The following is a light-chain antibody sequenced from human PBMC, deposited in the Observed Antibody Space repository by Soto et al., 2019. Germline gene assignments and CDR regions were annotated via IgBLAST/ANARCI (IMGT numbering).Light chain of an antibody. J-gene: IGLJ3*02. CDR2: GDN. Sequence: QSVLIQPPSVSGTPGQRVIISCSGSSSNIGSNSANWYQQLPGTAPGLLIYGDNKRPSRVPDRFSGSKSGTSASLAISGLQSGDEADYYCAAWDERLKGWMFGGGTKLTV. CDR1: SSNIGSNS. V-gene: IGLV1-44*01. CDR3: AAWDERLKGWM.